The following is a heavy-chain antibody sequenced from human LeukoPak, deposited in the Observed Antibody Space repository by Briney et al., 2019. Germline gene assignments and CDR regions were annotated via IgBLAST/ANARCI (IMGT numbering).Heavy chain of an antibody. D-gene: IGHD2-2*01. J-gene: IGHJ4*02. Sequence: GGSLRLSCAASGFTFSSYAMSWVRQAPGKGLEWVSSISGITGNTYYADSVKGRFTISRDNSKNTLYLQMNSLRAEDTAVYYCAKEDCSSTSCYGALDYWGQGTLVTVSS. CDR1: GFTFSSYA. CDR3: AKEDCSSTSCYGALDY. V-gene: IGHV3-23*01. CDR2: ISGITGNT.